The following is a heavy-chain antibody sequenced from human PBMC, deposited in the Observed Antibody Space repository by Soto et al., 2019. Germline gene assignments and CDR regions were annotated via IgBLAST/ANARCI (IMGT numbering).Heavy chain of an antibody. V-gene: IGHV4-39*01. J-gene: IGHJ5*02. Sequence: QLQLQESGPGLVKPSETLSLTCTVSGVSMSTSDSYWGWIRQSPGKGLEWIGNIFYSGNTYYNPSPSLKRRVPLSVDTSQNQFSLKVTSVTAEDPAGYFCPNFPPRLRDSSNWYANWFDPWGQGTRVTVSS. CDR1: GVSMSTSDSY. CDR3: PNFPPRLRDSSNWYANWFDP. D-gene: IGHD6-13*01. CDR2: IFYSGNT.